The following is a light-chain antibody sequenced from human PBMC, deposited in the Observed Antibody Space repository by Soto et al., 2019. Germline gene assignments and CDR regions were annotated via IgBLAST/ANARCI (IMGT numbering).Light chain of an antibody. CDR2: GAS. CDR3: QQFDTSPYT. V-gene: IGKV3-20*01. J-gene: IGKJ2*01. Sequence: VLTQSPGTLSLSPGERATLSCRASQSVTNYLVWYQQKAGQAPRLLIYGASSRAPGIPDRFSGSGSGTAFTLTINRLGPEDSAVYYCQQFDTSPYTFGQGTKLEIK. CDR1: QSVTNY.